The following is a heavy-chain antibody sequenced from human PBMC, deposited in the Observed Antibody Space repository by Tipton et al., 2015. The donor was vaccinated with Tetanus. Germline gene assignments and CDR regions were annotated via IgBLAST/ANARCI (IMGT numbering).Heavy chain of an antibody. CDR1: VGSISSGDYY. D-gene: IGHD3-9*01. V-gene: IGHV4-30-4*01. J-gene: IGHJ4*02. CDR3: ARRGGDFLTGYYDS. CDR2: IYKSGNT. Sequence: TLSLTCTVSVGSISSGDYYWSWVRQSPGKGLEWIGHIYKSGNTYYKPSLKSRVAISIDASKNQFSLKLNSMTAADTAVYYCARRGGDFLTGYYDSWGQGTLVTVSS.